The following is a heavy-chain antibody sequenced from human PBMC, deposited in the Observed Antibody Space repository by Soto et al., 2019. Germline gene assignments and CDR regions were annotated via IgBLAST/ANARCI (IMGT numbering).Heavy chain of an antibody. CDR2: IYSGGST. J-gene: IGHJ4*02. D-gene: IGHD3-3*01. Sequence: EVQLVESGGGLVQPGGSLRLSCAASGFTVSSNYMSWVRQAPGKGLEWVSVIYSGGSTYYADSVKGRFTISRDNSKNTLYLQMNSLRAEDTAVYYCAREARDFWSGYRDYWGQGTLVTVSS. V-gene: IGHV3-66*01. CDR3: AREARDFWSGYRDY. CDR1: GFTVSSNY.